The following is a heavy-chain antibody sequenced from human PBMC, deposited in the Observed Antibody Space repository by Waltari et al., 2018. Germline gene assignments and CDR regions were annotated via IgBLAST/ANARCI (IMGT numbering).Heavy chain of an antibody. V-gene: IGHV3-53*02. J-gene: IGHJ4*02. CDR1: GFTVSSNY. Sequence: EVQLVETGGGLIQPGGSLRLSCAASGFTVSSNYMSWVRQAPGKGLEWVSVIYSGGSTYYADSVKGRFTISRDNSKNTLYLQMNSLRAEDTAVYYCASPLIAAAGTLRDYWGQGTLVTVSS. CDR3: ASPLIAAAGTLRDY. CDR2: IYSGGST. D-gene: IGHD6-13*01.